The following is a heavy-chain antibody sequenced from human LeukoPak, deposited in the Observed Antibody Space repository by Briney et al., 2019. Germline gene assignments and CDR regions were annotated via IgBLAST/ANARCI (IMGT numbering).Heavy chain of an antibody. CDR3: ACTESDYGDPFDY. Sequence: SETLSLTCTVSGGSISSSSYYWGWIRQPPGKGLEWIGSIYYSGSTNYNPSLKSRVTISVDTSKNQFSLKLSSVTAADTAVYYCACTESDYGDPFDYWGQGTLVTVSS. CDR1: GGSISSSSYY. V-gene: IGHV4-39*07. CDR2: IYYSGST. J-gene: IGHJ4*02. D-gene: IGHD4-17*01.